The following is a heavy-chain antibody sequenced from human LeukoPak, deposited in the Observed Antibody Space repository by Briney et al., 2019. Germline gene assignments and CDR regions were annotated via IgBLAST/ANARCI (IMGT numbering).Heavy chain of an antibody. D-gene: IGHD3-10*01. V-gene: IGHV3-33*06. CDR2: IWYDGSNK. CDR3: AKDRDPYYYGSGPLAY. CDR1: GFTFSSYG. Sequence: GGSLRLSCAASGFTFSSYGMHWVRQAPGKGLEWVAVIWYDGSNKYYADSVKGRFTISRDNSKNTLYLQMNSLRAEDTAVYYCAKDRDPYYYGSGPLAYWGQGTLVTVSS. J-gene: IGHJ4*02.